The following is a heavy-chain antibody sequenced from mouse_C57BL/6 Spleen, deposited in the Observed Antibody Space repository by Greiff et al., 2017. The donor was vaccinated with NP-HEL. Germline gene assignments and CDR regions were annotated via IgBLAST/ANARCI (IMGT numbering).Heavy chain of an antibody. D-gene: IGHD2-1*01. V-gene: IGHV10-1*01. CDR1: GFSFNTYA. CDR3: VRHDGNYGGFAY. CDR2: IRSKSNNYAT. Sequence: EVMLVESGGGLVQPKGSLKLSCAASGFSFNTYAMNWVRQAPGKGLEWVARIRSKSNNYATYYADSVKDRFTISRDDSESMLYLQMNNLKTEDTAMYYCVRHDGNYGGFAYWGQGTLVTVSA. J-gene: IGHJ3*01.